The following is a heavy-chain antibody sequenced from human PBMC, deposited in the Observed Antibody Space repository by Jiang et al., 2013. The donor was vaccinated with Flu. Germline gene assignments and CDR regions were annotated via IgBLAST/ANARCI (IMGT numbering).Heavy chain of an antibody. Sequence: SGAEVKKPGASVKVSCKASGYTFTTYGITWVRQAPGQGLEWMGWISADNGNTNYAPKFQGRVTMTTDTSTTTAYMELRSLTSDDTAVYYCARGPLAYYYDKSVLRGFDPWGQGTLVTVSS. CDR2: ISADNGNT. V-gene: IGHV1-18*01. J-gene: IGHJ5*02. CDR1: GYTFTTYG. D-gene: IGHD3-22*01. CDR3: ARGPLAYYYDKSVLRGFDP.